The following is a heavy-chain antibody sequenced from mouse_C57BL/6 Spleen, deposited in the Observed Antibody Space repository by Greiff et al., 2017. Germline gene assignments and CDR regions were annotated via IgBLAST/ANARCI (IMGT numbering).Heavy chain of an antibody. Sequence: QVQLQQPGPELVKPGASVKISCKASGYAFSSSWMNWVKQRPGKGLEWIGRIYPGDGDTNYNGKFKGKATLTADKSSSTSYMQLSSLTSEDSAVYFCARYYGSPWFAYWGQGPLVTFSA. D-gene: IGHD1-1*01. CDR1: GYAFSSSW. CDR2: IYPGDGDT. CDR3: ARYYGSPWFAY. J-gene: IGHJ3*01. V-gene: IGHV1-82*01.